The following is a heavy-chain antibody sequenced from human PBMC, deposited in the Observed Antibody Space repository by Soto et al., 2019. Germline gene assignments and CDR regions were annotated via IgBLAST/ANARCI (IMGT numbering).Heavy chain of an antibody. V-gene: IGHV3-15*01. CDR3: PSTITIFGTFDI. CDR1: GFTFSNAW. J-gene: IGHJ3*02. D-gene: IGHD3-3*01. Sequence: GGSLRLSCAASGFTFSNAWMSWVRQAPGKGLEWVGRIKSKTDGGTTDYAATVKGRFTISRDDSKNTLYVQMNSLKTEDTDVVFFPSTITIFGTFDICGQGTMVPVSS. CDR2: IKSKTDGGTT.